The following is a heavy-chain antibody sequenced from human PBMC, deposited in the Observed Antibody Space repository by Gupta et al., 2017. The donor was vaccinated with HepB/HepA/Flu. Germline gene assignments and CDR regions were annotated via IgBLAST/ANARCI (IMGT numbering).Heavy chain of an antibody. CDR1: GYTFTSYG. J-gene: IGHJ6*02. V-gene: IGHV1-18*01. CDR2: ISAYNGNT. CDR3: ARALPGGVIAVAGKYYYYGMDV. Sequence: QVQLVQSGAEVKKPGASVKVSCKASGYTFTSYGISWVRQAPGQGLEWMGWISAYNGNTNYAQKLQGRVTMTTDTSTSTAYMELRSLRSDDTAVYYCARALPGGVIAVAGKYYYYGMDVWGQGTTVTVSS. D-gene: IGHD6-19*01.